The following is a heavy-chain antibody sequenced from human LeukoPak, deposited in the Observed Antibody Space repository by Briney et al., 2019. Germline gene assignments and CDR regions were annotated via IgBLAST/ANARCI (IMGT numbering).Heavy chain of an antibody. V-gene: IGHV4-4*02. J-gene: IGHJ4*02. CDR2: IYHSGST. CDR3: ARGSTSRIRKGFDY. CDR1: GGSISSSNW. D-gene: IGHD5/OR15-5a*01. Sequence: PSGTLSLTCAVSGGSISSSNWWSWVRPPPGKGLEWIGEIYHSGSTNYNPSLKSRVTISVDKSKNQFSLKLSSVTAADTAVYYCARGSTSRIRKGFDYWGQGTLATVSS.